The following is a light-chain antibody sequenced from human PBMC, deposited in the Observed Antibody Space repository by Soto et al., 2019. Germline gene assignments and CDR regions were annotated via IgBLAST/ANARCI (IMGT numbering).Light chain of an antibody. CDR2: AVS. CDR3: CSYTASDIWV. V-gene: IGLV2-11*01. CDR1: NSDVGGYNF. J-gene: IGLJ3*02. Sequence: QSALTQPRSVSGSPGQSVTISCTGTNSDVGGYNFVSWYQQLPGKAPKLMMSAVSQRPSGVPDRFSGSKSGNTASLTISGLQADDEADYFCCSYTASDIWVFGGGTKLTVL.